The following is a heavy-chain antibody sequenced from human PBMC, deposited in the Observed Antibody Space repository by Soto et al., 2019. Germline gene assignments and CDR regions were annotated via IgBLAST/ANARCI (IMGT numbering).Heavy chain of an antibody. CDR2: IYHTGTT. D-gene: IGHD3-10*01. Sequence: SETLSLNCAVSAGSISTTNWYVCVRQPPGMGLEWIGEIYHTGTTTYNPSLKSRVTMSVDTSKNQFSLRLSFVTAADTAVYYCATSSGSAYGLDVWGPGATVTVSS. J-gene: IGHJ6*02. CDR1: AGSISTTNW. V-gene: IGHV4-4*02. CDR3: ATSSGSAYGLDV.